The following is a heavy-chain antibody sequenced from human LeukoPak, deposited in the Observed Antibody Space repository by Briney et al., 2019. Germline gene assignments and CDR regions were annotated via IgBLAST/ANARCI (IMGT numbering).Heavy chain of an antibody. CDR2: ISGSGGGT. D-gene: IGHD4-17*01. J-gene: IGHJ4*02. CDR3: AKDRETTVTSNYFDY. Sequence: PGGSLRLSCAGSGFTFSSYAMSWVRQAPGKGLEWVSSISGSGGGTYYADSVKGRFTISRDNSKNTLCLQMNSLRAEDTAVYYCAKDRETTVTSNYFDYWGRGALVTVSS. CDR1: GFTFSSYA. V-gene: IGHV3-23*01.